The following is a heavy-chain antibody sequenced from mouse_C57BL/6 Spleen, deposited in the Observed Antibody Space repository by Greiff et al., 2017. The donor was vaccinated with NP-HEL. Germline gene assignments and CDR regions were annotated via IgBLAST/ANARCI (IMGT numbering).Heavy chain of an antibody. J-gene: IGHJ2*01. D-gene: IGHD1-1*01. CDR2: IDPSDSET. Sequence: QVQIQQPGAELVRPGSSVKLSCKASGYTFTSYWMHWVKQRPIQGLEWIGNIDPSDSETHYNQKFKDKATLTVDKSSSTAYMQLSSLTSEDSAVYYCARRYYYGSSPYYFDYWGQGTTLTVSS. CDR3: ARRYYYGSSPYYFDY. V-gene: IGHV1-52*01. CDR1: GYTFTSYW.